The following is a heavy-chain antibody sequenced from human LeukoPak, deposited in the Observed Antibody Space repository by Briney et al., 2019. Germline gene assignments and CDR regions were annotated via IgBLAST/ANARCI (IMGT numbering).Heavy chain of an antibody. J-gene: IGHJ4*02. CDR1: GFAFSTYA. CDR3: ASGKSPFDY. CDR2: SRNKANSYTT. Sequence: GGSLRLSCAASGFAFSTYAMSWVRQAPGKGLEWVGRSRNKANSYTTEYATSVKGRFTISRDDLKKSLYLQMDSLKTEDTAVYYCASGKSPFDYWGQGTLVTVSS. D-gene: IGHD1-26*01. V-gene: IGHV3-72*01.